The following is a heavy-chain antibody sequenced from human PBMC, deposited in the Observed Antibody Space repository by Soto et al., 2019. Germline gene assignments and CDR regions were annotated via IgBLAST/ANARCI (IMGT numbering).Heavy chain of an antibody. CDR3: ARVGGRGSRTYYYGMDV. CDR1: GGSFSGYY. CDR2: INHSGST. D-gene: IGHD1-26*01. V-gene: IGHV4-34*01. J-gene: IGHJ6*02. Sequence: QVQLQQWGAGLLKPSETLSLTCAVYGGSFSGYYWSWIRQPPGKGLEWIGEINHSGSTNYNPSLKSRVTISVDTSKNQFSLQLSSVTAADTAVYYCARVGGRGSRTYYYGMDVWGQGTTVTVSS.